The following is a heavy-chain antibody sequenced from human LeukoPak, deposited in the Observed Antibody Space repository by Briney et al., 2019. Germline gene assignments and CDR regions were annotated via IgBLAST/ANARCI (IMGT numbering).Heavy chain of an antibody. V-gene: IGHV1-69*05. D-gene: IGHD2-2*01. J-gene: IGHJ5*02. CDR1: VGTFLSYA. CDR2: IIPIFGTP. Sequence: SVKVSFKASVGTFLSYAISWLRPARGQGLEWMGGIIPIFGTPNYAQKFQGRVTITRDLSTSTAYLELSSLRSENTAVYYCARGEDQLSWFDPWGQGTLVTVSS. CDR3: ARGEDQLSWFDP.